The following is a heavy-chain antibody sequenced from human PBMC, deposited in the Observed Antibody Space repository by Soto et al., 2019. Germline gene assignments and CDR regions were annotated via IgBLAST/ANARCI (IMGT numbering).Heavy chain of an antibody. J-gene: IGHJ5*02. V-gene: IGHV4-59*01. CDR2: IYYSGST. D-gene: IGHD3-22*01. CDR1: GGSISRYY. Sequence: QVQLQESGPGLVKPSETLSLTCTVSGGSISRYYWSWIRQPPGKGLEWIGHIYYSGSTNYNPSLKCRVTISVDTSKNQFSLKLSSVNAADTAVYYCARMFYYYDSSGYYYDRFDPWGQGTLVTVSS. CDR3: ARMFYYYDSSGYYYDRFDP.